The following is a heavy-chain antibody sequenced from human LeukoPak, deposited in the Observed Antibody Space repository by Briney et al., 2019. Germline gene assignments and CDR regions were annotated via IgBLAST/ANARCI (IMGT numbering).Heavy chain of an antibody. V-gene: IGHV4-38-2*02. Sequence: SETLSLNCTVSGYSITSGYYWGWIRQPPGKGLEWIGSIYYSGSTYYNPSLKSRVTISVDTSKNQFSLKLSSVTAADTAVYYCARTRYYYNSRSYGAPYYFDYWGQGTLVTVSS. J-gene: IGHJ4*02. CDR3: ARTRYYYNSRSYGAPYYFDY. CDR1: GYSITSGYY. D-gene: IGHD3-10*01. CDR2: IYYSGST.